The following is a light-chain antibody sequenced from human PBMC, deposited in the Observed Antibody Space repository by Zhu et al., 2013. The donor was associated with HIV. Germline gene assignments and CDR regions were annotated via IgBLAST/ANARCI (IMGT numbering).Light chain of an antibody. V-gene: IGKV1-5*01. Sequence: DIQMTQSPSTLCASVGDNVNITCRASQSIGAWLAWYQQKPGKAPRLLIYDASGLESGVPSRFSGSGSGPEFTLTISSLQPDDFATYYCQQYNSYPFTFGGGTKVEI. CDR3: QQYNSYPFT. J-gene: IGKJ4*01. CDR2: DAS. CDR1: QSIGAW.